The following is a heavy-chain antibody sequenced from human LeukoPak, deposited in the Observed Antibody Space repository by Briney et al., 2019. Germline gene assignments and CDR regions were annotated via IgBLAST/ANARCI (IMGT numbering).Heavy chain of an antibody. D-gene: IGHD5/OR15-5a*01. CDR1: GFTFSTHT. Sequence: GGSLRLSCAPSGFTFSTHTTHWVRQAPGKGLEWVAVIESDGRNKYYAESVRGRFTISRDNSRNTLYLQLDSLRSEDTAVYYCVRQSTGLDYWGQGTLVTVSS. J-gene: IGHJ4*02. CDR3: VRQSTGLDY. CDR2: IESDGRNK. V-gene: IGHV3-30*04.